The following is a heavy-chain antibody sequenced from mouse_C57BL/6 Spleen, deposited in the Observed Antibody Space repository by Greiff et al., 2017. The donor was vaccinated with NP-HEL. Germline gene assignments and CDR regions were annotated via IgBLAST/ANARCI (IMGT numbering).Heavy chain of an antibody. V-gene: IGHV1-55*01. CDR2: IYPGSGST. CDR3: ARGDYYGSSGGFDY. CDR1: GYTFTSYW. Sequence: QVQLQQPGAELVKPGASVKMSCKASGYTFTSYWITWVKQRPGQGLEWIGDIYPGSGSTNYNEKFKSKATLPVDTSSSTAYMQLSSLTSEDSAVYYCARGDYYGSSGGFDYWGQGTTLTVSS. D-gene: IGHD1-1*01. J-gene: IGHJ2*01.